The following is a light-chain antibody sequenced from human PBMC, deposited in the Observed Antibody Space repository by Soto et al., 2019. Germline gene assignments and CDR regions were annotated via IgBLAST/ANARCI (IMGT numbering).Light chain of an antibody. CDR1: QSVSSSY. J-gene: IGKJ4*01. Sequence: EIALTQSPGTLSLSPGERATLLCRASQSVSSSYLAWYQQRPGQPPRLLIYGASSRATGIPDRFSGSGSGTDFTLTISRLEPEDFAVYYCQQRRDWPLTFGGGTKVDI. CDR3: QQRRDWPLT. CDR2: GAS. V-gene: IGKV3D-20*02.